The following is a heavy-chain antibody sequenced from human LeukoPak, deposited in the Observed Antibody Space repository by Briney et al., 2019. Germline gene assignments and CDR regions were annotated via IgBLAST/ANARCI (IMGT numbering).Heavy chain of an antibody. CDR2: ISAYNGNT. D-gene: IGHD2-2*01. CDR1: GYTFTSYG. J-gene: IGHJ4*02. V-gene: IGHV1-18*01. CDR3: ARDKALGVVPAAIDY. Sequence: ASVKVSCKASGYTFTSYGISWVRQAPGQGLEWMGWISAYNGNTNYAQKLQGRVTMTTDTSTSTAYMELRSLRSDDTAVYYCARDKALGVVPAAIDYWGQGTLVTVSS.